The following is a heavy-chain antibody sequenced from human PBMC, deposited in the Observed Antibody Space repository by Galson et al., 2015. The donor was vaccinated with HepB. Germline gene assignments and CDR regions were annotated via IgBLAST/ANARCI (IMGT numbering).Heavy chain of an antibody. CDR2: ISGSSSTI. V-gene: IGHV3-11*01. D-gene: IGHD3-3*01. J-gene: IGHJ4*02. CDR1: GFTFSNSY. CDR3: ATSIDFWSTYHLDH. Sequence: SLRLSCAASGFTFSNSYMAWVRQAPGKGLEWFSYISGSSSTIHYADSVKGRFTISRDNAKNSLYLQMNNLRVEDTAVYYCATSIDFWSTYHLDHWGRGTLVTVTS.